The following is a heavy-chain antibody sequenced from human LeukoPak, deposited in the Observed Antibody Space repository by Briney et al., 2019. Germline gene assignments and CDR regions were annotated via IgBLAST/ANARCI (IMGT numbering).Heavy chain of an antibody. CDR3: ARDGSRGNLVTAPDY. J-gene: IGHJ4*02. D-gene: IGHD2-21*02. V-gene: IGHV3-21*01. CDR2: ISSSSIYI. CDR1: GFTFSSYS. Sequence: GGSLRLSCAASGFTFSSYSMLWVRQAPGKGLEWVSSISSSSIYIYYADSVKGRFTISRDNAKNSLYLQMNSLRAEDTAVYYCARDGSRGNLVTAPDYWGQGTLVTVSS.